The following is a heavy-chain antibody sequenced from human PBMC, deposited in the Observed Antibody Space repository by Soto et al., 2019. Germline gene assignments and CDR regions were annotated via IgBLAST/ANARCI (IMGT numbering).Heavy chain of an antibody. CDR2: IHHSGST. D-gene: IGHD3-3*01. CDR3: ARDHDXLDSPPRSPHFYYAMDV. J-gene: IGHJ6*02. CDR1: DGSVSGSSYS. Sequence: SETLSLTCAVSDGSVSGSSYSWSWIRQPPGKGLEWIGHIHHSGSTKYNPSLESRVTISADTSKNQLSLRLKSVTAADTAVYYCARDHDXLDSPPRSPHFYYAMDVWGQGTKVTVSS. V-gene: IGHV4-61*01.